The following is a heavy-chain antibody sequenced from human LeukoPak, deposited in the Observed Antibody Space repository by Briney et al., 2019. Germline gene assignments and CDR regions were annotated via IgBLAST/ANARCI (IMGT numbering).Heavy chain of an antibody. CDR3: TTDGGIEARRLFDY. CDR1: GFTFSNAW. V-gene: IGHV3-15*01. J-gene: IGHJ4*02. Sequence: RGSLSLSFAASGFTFSNAWMSWVRQAPGKGLEWVGHIKGKTDGGTTHYAAPVKGRFIISRDDSKNTLYLQMNSLRTEDTAVYYCTTDGGIEARRLFDYGYWGTLVTVSS. D-gene: IGHD3-16*01. CDR2: IKGKTDGGTT.